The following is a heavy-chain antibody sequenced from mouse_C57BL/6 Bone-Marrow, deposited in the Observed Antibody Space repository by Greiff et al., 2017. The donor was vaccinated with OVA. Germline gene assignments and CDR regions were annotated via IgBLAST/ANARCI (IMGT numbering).Heavy chain of an antibody. CDR3: ARLDYSNFYYAMDY. J-gene: IGHJ4*01. D-gene: IGHD2-5*01. CDR1: GYTFTSYW. Sequence: QVQLQQPGAELVKPGASVKLSCKASGYTFTSYWMHWVKQRPGQGLEWIGMIHPNSGSTNYNEKFKSKATLTVDKSSSTAYMQLSSLTSEDSAVYYCARLDYSNFYYAMDYWGQGTSVTVSS. V-gene: IGHV1-64*01. CDR2: IHPNSGST.